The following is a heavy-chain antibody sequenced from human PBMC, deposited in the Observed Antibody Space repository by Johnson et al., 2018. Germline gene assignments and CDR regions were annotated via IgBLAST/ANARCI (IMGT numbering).Heavy chain of an antibody. CDR3: AKWADGLDV. CDR2: ISYDGSNK. V-gene: IGHV3-30*18. Sequence: QVQLVQSGGGVVQPGRSLRLSCAASGFTFSSYGMHWVRQAPGKGLEWVAVISYDGSNKYYADSVKGRFTISRDNSKNTLYLQMNSLRAEDTAVYYCAKWADGLDVWGQGTTVTVSS. CDR1: GFTFSSYG. J-gene: IGHJ6*02. D-gene: IGHD5-24*01.